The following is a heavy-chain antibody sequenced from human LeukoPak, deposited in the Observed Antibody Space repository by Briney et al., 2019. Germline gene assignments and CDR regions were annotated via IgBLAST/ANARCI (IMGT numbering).Heavy chain of an antibody. J-gene: IGHJ4*02. Sequence: GGSLRLSCAASGFTFSSYSMSWVRQAPGKGLEWVSAISGSGGSTYYADSVKGRFTISRDNSKNTLYLQMNSLRAEDTAVYYCAKDPRGVGYCSSTSCYDNFDYWGQGTLVTVSS. CDR1: GFTFSSYS. V-gene: IGHV3-23*01. D-gene: IGHD2-2*03. CDR2: ISGSGGST. CDR3: AKDPRGVGYCSSTSCYDNFDY.